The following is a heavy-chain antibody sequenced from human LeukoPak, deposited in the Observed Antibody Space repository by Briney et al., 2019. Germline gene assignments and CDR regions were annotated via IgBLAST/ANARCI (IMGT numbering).Heavy chain of an antibody. CDR2: INPNSGGT. D-gene: IGHD2-15*01. J-gene: IGHJ4*02. Sequence: GASVKVSCKASGYTFTGYYMHWVRQAPGQGLEWMGCINPNSGGTNYAQKFQGRVTMTRDTSISTAYMELSRLRSDDTAVYYCARDLKSASGSQFDYWGQGTLVTVSS. CDR3: ARDLKSASGSQFDY. V-gene: IGHV1-2*02. CDR1: GYTFTGYY.